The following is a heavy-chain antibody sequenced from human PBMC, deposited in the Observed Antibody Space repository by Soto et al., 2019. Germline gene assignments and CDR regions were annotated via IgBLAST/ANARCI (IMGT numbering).Heavy chain of an antibody. CDR2: IIPLFGTT. Sequence: QVQLVQSGAEVKTPGSSVKVSCKASGGTFSSYALSWVRQAPGQGLEWMGGIIPLFGTTNYAQKFQGRVTITADESTSTAYMELSSLRSEDTAVYYCARGSSTGIDDGDNNPSGYLDLWGRGSVVPVSS. J-gene: IGHJ2*01. CDR1: GGTFSSYA. V-gene: IGHV1-69*01. D-gene: IGHD4-17*01. CDR3: ARGSSTGIDDGDNNPSGYLDL.